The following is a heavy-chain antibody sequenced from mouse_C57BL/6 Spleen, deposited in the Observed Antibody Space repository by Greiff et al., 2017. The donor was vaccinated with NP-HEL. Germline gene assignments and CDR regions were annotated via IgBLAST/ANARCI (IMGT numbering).Heavy chain of an antibody. V-gene: IGHV2-9-1*01. J-gene: IGHJ4*01. D-gene: IGHD2-3*01. CDR1: GFSLTSYA. CDR2: IWTGGGT. CDR3: ARNDDGYSYAMDY. Sequence: VKLMESGPGLVAPSQSLSITCTVSGFSLTSYAISWVRQPPGKGLEWLGVIWTGGGTNYNSALKSRLSISKDNSKSQVFLKMNSLQTDDTARYYCARNDDGYSYAMDYWGQGTSVTVSS.